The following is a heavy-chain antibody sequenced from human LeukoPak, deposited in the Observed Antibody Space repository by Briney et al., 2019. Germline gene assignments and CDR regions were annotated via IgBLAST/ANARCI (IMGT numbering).Heavy chain of an antibody. CDR1: GFAFSSYA. Sequence: GGSLRLSCAASGFAFSSYAMSWVRQAPGKGLEWVSHISGRGTNADYADSVEGRFTISRDNSKNTLYLQMNSLRAEDTAVYYCAKVDRAGSPFDYWGQGTLVTVSS. D-gene: IGHD6-13*01. CDR3: AKVDRAGSPFDY. V-gene: IGHV3-23*01. J-gene: IGHJ4*02. CDR2: ISGRGTNA.